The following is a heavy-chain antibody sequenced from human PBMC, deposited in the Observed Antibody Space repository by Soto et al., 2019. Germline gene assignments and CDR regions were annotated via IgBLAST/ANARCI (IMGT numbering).Heavy chain of an antibody. J-gene: IGHJ6*02. V-gene: IGHV1-69*02. CDR1: GYTFTGYY. Sequence: ASVKVSCKASGYTFTGYYMHWVRQAPGQGLEWMGRIIPILGIANYAQKFQGRVTITADKSTSTAYMELSSLRSEDTAVYYCAFHLGELPYYYYGMDVWGQGTTVTVSS. CDR3: AFHLGELPYYYYGMDV. CDR2: IIPILGIA. D-gene: IGHD1-26*01.